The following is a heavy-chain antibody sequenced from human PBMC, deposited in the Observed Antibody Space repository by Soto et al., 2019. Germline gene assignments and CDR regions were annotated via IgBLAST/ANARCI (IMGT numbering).Heavy chain of an antibody. J-gene: IGHJ4*02. V-gene: IGHV3-15*07. CDR1: GFTFSNAW. CDR2: IKSKTDGGTT. D-gene: IGHD1-26*01. Sequence: GGSLRLSCAASGFTFSNAWMNWVRQAPGKGLEWVGRIKSKTDGGTTDYAAPVKGRFTISRDDSKNTLYLQMNSLKTEDTAMYYCTTDAPDSGSYDYWGQGTLVTVSS. CDR3: TTDAPDSGSYDY.